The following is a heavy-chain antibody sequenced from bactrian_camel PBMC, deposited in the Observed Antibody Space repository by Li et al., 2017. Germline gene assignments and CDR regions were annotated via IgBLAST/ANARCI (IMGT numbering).Heavy chain of an antibody. V-gene: IGHV3S40*01. Sequence: VQLVESGGGSVQAGGSLRLSCVVSGVIFYDYCFGWVRQAPGQGFEWVSSITTGGGTTYYADSVKGRFTISQDNAKNTVYLQMNSLKPEDTAMYYCASCTYNGHWTIAEYYYWGKGTQVTVS. J-gene: IGHJ4*01. CDR2: ITTGGGTT. CDR3: ASCTYNGHWTIAEYYY. D-gene: IGHD2*01. CDR1: GVIFYDYC.